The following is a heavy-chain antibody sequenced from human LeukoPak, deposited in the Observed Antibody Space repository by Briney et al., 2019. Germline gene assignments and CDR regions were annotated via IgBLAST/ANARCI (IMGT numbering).Heavy chain of an antibody. CDR2: ISSSGSTI. CDR3: ARVTEDPRIQLWKFDY. J-gene: IGHJ4*02. V-gene: IGHV3-11*04. D-gene: IGHD5-18*01. Sequence: PGGSLRLSCAASGFTFSDYYMSWIRQAPGKGLEWVSYISSSGSTIYYADSVKGRFTISRDNAKNSLYLQMNSLRAEDTAVYYCARVTEDPRIQLWKFDYWGQGTLVTVSS. CDR1: GFTFSDYY.